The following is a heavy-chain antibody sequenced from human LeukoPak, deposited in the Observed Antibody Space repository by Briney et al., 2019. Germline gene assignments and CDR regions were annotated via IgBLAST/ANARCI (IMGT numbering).Heavy chain of an antibody. CDR1: GGSISSYY. D-gene: IGHD5-12*01. Sequence: SETLSLTCTVSGGSISSYYWSWIRQPPGKGLESIGYIHYTGRTNYNPSLKSRITISIDKSKNQFSLRLTSVTAADTAVYYCARDRSGYSEYYFDYWGQGSLVTVSS. V-gene: IGHV4-59*12. CDR3: ARDRSGYSEYYFDY. CDR2: IHYTGRT. J-gene: IGHJ4*02.